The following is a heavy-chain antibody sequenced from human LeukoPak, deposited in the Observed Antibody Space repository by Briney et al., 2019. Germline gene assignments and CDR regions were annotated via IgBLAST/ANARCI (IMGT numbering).Heavy chain of an antibody. D-gene: IGHD6-13*01. Sequence: ASVKVSCKAFGYTFTSNYMHWVRQAPGQGPEWMGVISPSGGSTTYAQKFQGRVTMTRDVSTSTVYMELSSLRSEDTAAYYCARDGRGIAAAGTPYYFDYWGQGTLVTVSS. V-gene: IGHV1-46*01. CDR2: ISPSGGST. CDR3: ARDGRGIAAAGTPYYFDY. J-gene: IGHJ4*02. CDR1: GYTFTSNY.